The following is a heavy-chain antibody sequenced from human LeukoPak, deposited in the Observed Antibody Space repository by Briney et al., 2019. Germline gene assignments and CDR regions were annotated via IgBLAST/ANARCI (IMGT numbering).Heavy chain of an antibody. Sequence: SVKVSCKASGGTLSSYAISWVRQAPGQGLEWMGGIIPIFGTANYAQKFQGRVTITADESTSTAYMELSSLRSEDTAVYYCASVATSYVDWFDPWGQGTLVTVSS. D-gene: IGHD5-12*01. CDR3: ASVATSYVDWFDP. CDR1: GGTLSSYA. V-gene: IGHV1-69*13. J-gene: IGHJ5*02. CDR2: IIPIFGTA.